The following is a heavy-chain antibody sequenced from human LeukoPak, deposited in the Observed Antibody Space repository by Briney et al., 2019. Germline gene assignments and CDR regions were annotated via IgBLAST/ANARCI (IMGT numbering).Heavy chain of an antibody. CDR3: AKGSGIRPGDFFDY. CDR1: AFTFDDYT. V-gene: IGHV3-43*01. D-gene: IGHD3-3*02. CDR2: ISWDGGST. Sequence: GGSLRLSCAASAFTFDDYTMHWVRQAPGKGLEWVSLISWDGGSTYYADSVKGRFTISRDNSKNSLYLQMNSLRTEDTALYYCAKGSGIRPGDFFDYWGQGTLVTVSS. J-gene: IGHJ4*02.